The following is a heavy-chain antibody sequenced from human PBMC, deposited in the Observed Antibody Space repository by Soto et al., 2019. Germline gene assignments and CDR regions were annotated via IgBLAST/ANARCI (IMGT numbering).Heavy chain of an antibody. D-gene: IGHD1-26*01. CDR2: IYYSGST. Sequence: SETLSLTCTASGGSISSSSYYWGWIRQPPGKGLEWIGSIYYSGSTYYNPSLKSRVTISVDTSKNQFSLKLSSVTAADTAVYYCARLGGYPYYGMDVWGQGTTVTVSS. CDR1: GGSISSSSYY. CDR3: ARLGGYPYYGMDV. V-gene: IGHV4-39*01. J-gene: IGHJ6*02.